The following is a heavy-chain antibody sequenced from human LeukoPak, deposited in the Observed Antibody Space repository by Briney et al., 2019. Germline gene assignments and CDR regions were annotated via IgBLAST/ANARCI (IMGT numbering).Heavy chain of an antibody. J-gene: IGHJ3*02. Sequence: GASVKVSCKASGYTFTSYAMHWVRQAPGQRLEWMGWINAGNGNTKYSQKFQGRVTITRDTSASTAYMELSSLRSEDTAVYYCARRSGYLRAFDIWGQGTMVTVSS. CDR1: GYTFTSYA. D-gene: IGHD3-3*01. CDR3: ARRSGYLRAFDI. CDR2: INAGNGNT. V-gene: IGHV1-3*01.